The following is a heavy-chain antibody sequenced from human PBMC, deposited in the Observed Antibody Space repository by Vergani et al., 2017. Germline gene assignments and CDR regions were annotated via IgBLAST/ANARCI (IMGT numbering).Heavy chain of an antibody. V-gene: IGHV3-30-3*01. CDR2: ISYDGSNK. CDR1: GFTFSSYA. Sequence: QVQLVESGGGVVQPGRSLRLSCAASGFTFSSYAMHWVRQAPGKGLEWVAVISYDGSNKYYADSVKGRFTISRDNSKNTLYLQMNSLRAEDTAVYYCARGQDYGGNSGGWFDPWGQGTLVTVSS. J-gene: IGHJ5*02. CDR3: ARGQDYGGNSGGWFDP. D-gene: IGHD4-23*01.